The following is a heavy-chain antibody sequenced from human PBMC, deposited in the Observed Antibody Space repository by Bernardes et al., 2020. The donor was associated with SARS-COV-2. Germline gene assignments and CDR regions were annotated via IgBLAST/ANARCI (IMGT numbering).Heavy chain of an antibody. J-gene: IGHJ4*02. CDR2: FSRDGPVP. CDR1: GFTLRNSW. V-gene: IGHV3-74*01. D-gene: IGHD6-19*01. CDR3: ARAGWYRFDY. Sequence: VGALILSCVASGFTLRNSWMHWVRQAPGPGLVWVSRFSRDGPVPNYADSVKGRFTISRDNAKNTLYLQMNSLRDEDTAVYYCARAGWYRFDYWGQGTLVTVSS.